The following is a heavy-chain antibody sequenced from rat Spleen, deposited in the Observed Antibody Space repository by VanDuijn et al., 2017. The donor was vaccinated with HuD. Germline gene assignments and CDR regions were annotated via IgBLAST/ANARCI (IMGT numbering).Heavy chain of an antibody. CDR1: GFTFNSYW. J-gene: IGHJ2*01. D-gene: IGHD4-3*01. Sequence: EVKLVESGGGLVQPGRSLKLSCVASGFTFNSYWMYWIRQAPGKGLEWVSSINTDGGGTYYPDSVRGRFTISRDNAKSTLYLQMDSLRSEDTATYYCARHNSGYYFDYWGQGVMVTVSS. CDR3: ARHNSGYYFDY. CDR2: INTDGGGT. V-gene: IGHV5-58*01.